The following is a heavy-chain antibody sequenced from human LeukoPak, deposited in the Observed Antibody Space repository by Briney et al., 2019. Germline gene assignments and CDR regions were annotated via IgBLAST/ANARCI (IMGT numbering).Heavy chain of an antibody. J-gene: IGHJ3*01. CDR3: ARDKHYSGWAFDPFDL. Sequence: ASVKVSCKASGYIFTSYTMNWVRQAPGQGLEWVGCINTNTLKPTYAQGFTGRFVFSLDTSVSTAYLQISSLKAEDTAVYYCARDKHYSGWAFDPFDLWGQGTMVAVSS. CDR1: GYIFTSYT. D-gene: IGHD6-19*01. V-gene: IGHV7-4-1*02. CDR2: INTNTLKP.